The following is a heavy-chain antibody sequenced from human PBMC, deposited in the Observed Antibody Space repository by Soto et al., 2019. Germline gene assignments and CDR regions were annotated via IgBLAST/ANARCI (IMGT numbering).Heavy chain of an antibody. CDR2: ISYDGSNK. D-gene: IGHD3-3*01. J-gene: IGHJ4*02. V-gene: IGHV3-30*18. CDR1: GFTFSSYG. Sequence: GGSLRLSCAASGFTFSSYGMHWVRQAPGKGLEWVAVISYDGSNKYYADSVKGRFTISRDNSKNTLYLQMNSLRAEDTAVYYCAKARATYYDFWSGYYWVLDYWGQGTLVTVSS. CDR3: AKARATYYDFWSGYYWVLDY.